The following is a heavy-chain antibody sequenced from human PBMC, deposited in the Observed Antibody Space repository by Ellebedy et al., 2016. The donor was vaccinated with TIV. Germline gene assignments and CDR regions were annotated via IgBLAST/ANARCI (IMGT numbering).Heavy chain of an antibody. CDR2: INTDGSST. CDR3: AKDLSWWSANDH. V-gene: IGHV3-74*01. J-gene: IGHJ4*02. Sequence: PGGSLRLSCAASGFTFSSYWIHWVRQAPGKGLMWVSRINTDGSSTNYADSVKGRFTISRDNAKNTLYLQMNSLRSEDTALYYCAKDLSWWSANDHWGQGTLVTVSS. D-gene: IGHD3-16*01. CDR1: GFTFSSYW.